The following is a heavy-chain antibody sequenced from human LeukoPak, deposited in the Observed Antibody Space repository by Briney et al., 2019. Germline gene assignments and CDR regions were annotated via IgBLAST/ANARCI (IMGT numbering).Heavy chain of an antibody. CDR3: ASTICISTSCYPGVVDY. D-gene: IGHD2-2*01. CDR1: GVSISSDY. Sequence: PSETLSLTCTVSGVSISSDYWSWIRQPPGKGLEWIGYIYYSGSTNYNPSLKSRVTISVDTSKNQFSLKLSSVTAADTAVYYCASTICISTSCYPGVVDYWGQGTLVTVSS. J-gene: IGHJ4*02. V-gene: IGHV4-59*01. CDR2: IYYSGST.